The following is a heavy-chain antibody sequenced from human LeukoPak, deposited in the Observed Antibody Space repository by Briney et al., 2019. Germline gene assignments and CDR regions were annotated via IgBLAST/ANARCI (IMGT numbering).Heavy chain of an antibody. CDR1: GYTFTGYY. CDR3: APSDAYSYYFDY. Sequence: ASVKVSCKASGYTFTGYYIHWVRQAPGQRLEWMGWINPNSGGANYAQRFQGRVSMTRDTSISTAYMELSRLNFDDTAVYYCAPSDAYSYYFDYWGQGTLVTVSS. J-gene: IGHJ4*02. V-gene: IGHV1-2*02. D-gene: IGHD3-16*01. CDR2: INPNSGGA.